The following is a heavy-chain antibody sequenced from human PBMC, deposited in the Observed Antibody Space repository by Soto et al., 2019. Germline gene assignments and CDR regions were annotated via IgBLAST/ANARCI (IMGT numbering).Heavy chain of an antibody. J-gene: IGHJ5*02. D-gene: IGHD3-3*01. V-gene: IGHV4-34*01. CDR3: ARVRTIYYDVKSGDEQIYSFYP. CDR2: INHSGTT. Sequence: PSETLSLTFAVDGGFFSGSYWSGIRQPPGKGLEWIGEINHSGTTNYNPSLKSRVTISVDTSKHQFSLKLSSVTAADTAVYYCARVRTIYYDVKSGDEQIYSFYPWVPGTLVTV. CDR1: GGFFSGSY.